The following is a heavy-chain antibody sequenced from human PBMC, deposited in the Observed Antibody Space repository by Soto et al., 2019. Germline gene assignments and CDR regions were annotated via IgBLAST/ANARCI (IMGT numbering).Heavy chain of an antibody. D-gene: IGHD3-10*01. V-gene: IGHV3-23*01. Sequence: EVQLLESGGGLVQPGGSLRLSCAASGFTFSSYAMSWVRQAPGKGLEWVSAISGSGGSTYYADSVIGRFTISRDNSKNTLHLQMTSLRAEDTAVYYCAKEYAFYYGSGSSDYFDYWGQGTLVTVSS. J-gene: IGHJ4*02. CDR3: AKEYAFYYGSGSSDYFDY. CDR1: GFTFSSYA. CDR2: ISGSGGST.